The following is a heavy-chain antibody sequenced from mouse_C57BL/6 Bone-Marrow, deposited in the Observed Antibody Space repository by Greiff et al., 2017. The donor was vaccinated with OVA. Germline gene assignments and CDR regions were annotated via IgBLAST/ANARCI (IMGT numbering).Heavy chain of an antibody. CDR2: IYPGDGDT. CDR1: GYAFSSSW. Sequence: QVQLQQSGPELVKPGASVKISCKASGYAFSSSWMNWVKQRPGKGLEWIGRIYPGDGDTNYNGKFKGKATLTADKSSSTAYMQLSSLTSEDSAVYFCARPPDGYIAYWGQGTLVTVSA. CDR3: ARPPDGYIAY. V-gene: IGHV1-82*01. J-gene: IGHJ3*01. D-gene: IGHD2-3*01.